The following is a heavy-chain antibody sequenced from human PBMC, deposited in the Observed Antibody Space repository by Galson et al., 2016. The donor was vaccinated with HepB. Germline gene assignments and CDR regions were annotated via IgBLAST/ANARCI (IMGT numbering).Heavy chain of an antibody. CDR3: ARDRRGSGWYIDY. Sequence: SLRLSCAASGFTFSMYWMSWVRQAPGKGLGWVANIKQGGSEKYYVESVRGRFTISRDNAKNSLFLQMNSLRAKDTAVYYCARDRRGSGWYIDYWGQGTLVTVSS. CDR2: IKQGGSEK. CDR1: GFTFSMYW. D-gene: IGHD6-19*01. V-gene: IGHV3-7*01. J-gene: IGHJ4*02.